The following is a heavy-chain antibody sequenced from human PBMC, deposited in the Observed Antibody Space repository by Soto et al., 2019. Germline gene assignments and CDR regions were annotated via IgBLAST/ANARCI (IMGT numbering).Heavy chain of an antibody. J-gene: IGHJ6*02. CDR1: GCSISSGGYY. Sequence: SETLSLTCTVSGCSISSGGYYWSWIRQHPGKGLEWIGYIYYSGSTYYNPSLKSRVTISVDTSKNQFSLKLSSVTAADTAVYYCARAAARRLWDYYYGMDVWGQGTTVTVSS. CDR2: IYYSGST. D-gene: IGHD6-6*01. V-gene: IGHV4-31*03. CDR3: ARAAARRLWDYYYGMDV.